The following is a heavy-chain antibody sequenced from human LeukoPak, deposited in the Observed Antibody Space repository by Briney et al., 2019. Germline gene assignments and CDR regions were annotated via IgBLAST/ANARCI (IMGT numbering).Heavy chain of an antibody. Sequence: TSEKVSCKASGYTFNTYGISWVRQAPGQGLEWMGWISTYDGNTNYAQNLQVRVTMTTDASTRTAYMELRSLRSGDTAVYYCARWSYSSDWYFGTFDIWGQGTTVTISS. J-gene: IGHJ3*02. CDR3: ARWSYSSDWYFGTFDI. V-gene: IGHV1-18*01. CDR1: GYTFNTYG. CDR2: ISTYDGNT. D-gene: IGHD6-19*01.